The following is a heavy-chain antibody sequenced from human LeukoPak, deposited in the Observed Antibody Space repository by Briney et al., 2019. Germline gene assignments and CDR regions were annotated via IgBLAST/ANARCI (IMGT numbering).Heavy chain of an antibody. V-gene: IGHV4-39*01. D-gene: IGHD1-26*01. CDR1: GGSVTTSTYY. CDR3: ATRRSGSYSEY. CDR2: VKNSGIT. Sequence: SETLSLTCTVSGGSVTTSTYYWGWIRQPPGKGLEWIGTVKNSGITHYNPSLKSRLTMSVDTSKNQFSLKLNSVTAADTAVYYCATRRSGSYSEYWGQGILVTVSS. J-gene: IGHJ4*02.